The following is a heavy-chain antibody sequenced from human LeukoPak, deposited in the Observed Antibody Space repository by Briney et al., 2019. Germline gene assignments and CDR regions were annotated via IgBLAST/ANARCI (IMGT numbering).Heavy chain of an antibody. CDR3: ARAPGSLFPH. V-gene: IGHV3-21*01. D-gene: IGHD3-10*02. CDR1: GFTFSSYS. CDR2: ISSSSTYI. Sequence: PGGSLRLSCAASGFTFSSYSMNWVRQAPGKGLGWVSSISSSSTYIYYADSVKGRFTISRDNAKNSLYLQMNNLRAEDTAVYYCARAPGSLFPHWGQGTLVTVSS. J-gene: IGHJ4*02.